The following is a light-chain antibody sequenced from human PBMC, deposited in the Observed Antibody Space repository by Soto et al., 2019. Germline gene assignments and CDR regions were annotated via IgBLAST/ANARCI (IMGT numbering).Light chain of an antibody. J-gene: IGKJ5*01. CDR2: DAS. V-gene: IGKV1-33*01. CDR1: QDISNY. Sequence: DIQMTQSPSSLSASVGDRVTITCQASQDISNYLNWYQQKPGKAPKLLIYDASNLETGVPSRFSGSMSGTEFTFTISNLQPEDIATYYCEQYDNLPSITFGQGTRLEIK. CDR3: EQYDNLPSIT.